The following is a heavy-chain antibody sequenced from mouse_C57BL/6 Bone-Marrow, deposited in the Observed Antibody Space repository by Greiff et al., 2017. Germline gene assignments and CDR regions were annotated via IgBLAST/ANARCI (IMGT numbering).Heavy chain of an antibody. V-gene: IGHV5-2*01. Sequence: EVHLVESGGGLVQPGESLKLSCESNEYEFPSHDMSWVRKTPEKRLALVAAINSDGGSPYYPDTMERRFIISRDTTKKTLYLQMSSLRSEDTALYYSARHPEMVTYYFDYSGQGTTLTVSS. CDR3: ARHPEMVTYYFDY. CDR1: EYEFPSHD. J-gene: IGHJ2*01. CDR2: INSDGGSP. D-gene: IGHD2-3*01.